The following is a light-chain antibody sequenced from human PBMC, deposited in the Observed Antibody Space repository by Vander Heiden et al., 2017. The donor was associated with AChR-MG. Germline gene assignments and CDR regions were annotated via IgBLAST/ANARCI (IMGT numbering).Light chain of an antibody. J-gene: IGKJ4*01. Sequence: DNQMTQSPSSLSASVGDRVTITCRASQSISTYLNWYQQKPGKAPKVLIYGASNLQSGVPSRFSGSGSGTEFTLTITRLQPEDFATYFCQQSHSPPLTFGGGTKVEIK. CDR3: QQSHSPPLT. CDR1: QSISTY. CDR2: GAS. V-gene: IGKV1-39*01.